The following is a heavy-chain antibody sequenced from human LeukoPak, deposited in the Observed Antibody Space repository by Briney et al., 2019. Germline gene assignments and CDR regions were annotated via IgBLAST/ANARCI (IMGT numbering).Heavy chain of an antibody. J-gene: IGHJ4*02. CDR1: GFIFSSYS. D-gene: IGHD3-16*01. Sequence: KPGGSLRLSCAASGFIFSSYSMNWVRQAPGKGLEWVSSISSSSSYIYYADSVKGRFTISRDNAKNSLYLQMNSLRAEDTAVYYCARDDVQAVNYWGQGTLVTVSS. CDR3: ARDDVQAVNY. V-gene: IGHV3-21*01. CDR2: ISSSSSYI.